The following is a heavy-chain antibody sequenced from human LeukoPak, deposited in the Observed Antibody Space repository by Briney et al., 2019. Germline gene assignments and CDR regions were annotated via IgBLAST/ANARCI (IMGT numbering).Heavy chain of an antibody. CDR2: IRYDDSE. Sequence: GGSLRLSCVASGFSLSEYGIHWVRQAPGKGLEWLSFIRYDDSEYYADSVKGRFAISRDNSKNTLFLQMHSLRSEDTAVYYCAKDPVKHCASSVCYGLQSWGQGTLVIVSS. CDR1: GFSLSEYG. J-gene: IGHJ5*02. D-gene: IGHD3-22*01. V-gene: IGHV3-30*02. CDR3: AKDPVKHCASSVCYGLQS.